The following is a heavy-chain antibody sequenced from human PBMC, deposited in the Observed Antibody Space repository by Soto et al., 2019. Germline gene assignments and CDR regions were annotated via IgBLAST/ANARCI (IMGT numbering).Heavy chain of an antibody. CDR1: GFTFSSYW. V-gene: IGHV3-7*01. D-gene: IGHD3-3*01. CDR2: TKPDGSQK. J-gene: IGHJ6*02. Sequence: PGGSLRLSCAASGFTFSSYWMCWVRQAPGKGLEWVANTKPDGSQKYYVDAVKGRFTISRDNAENSLYLQMNSLRAEDTAVYYCARDPDFTPGAGMDVWGQGTTVTVSS. CDR3: ARDPDFTPGAGMDV.